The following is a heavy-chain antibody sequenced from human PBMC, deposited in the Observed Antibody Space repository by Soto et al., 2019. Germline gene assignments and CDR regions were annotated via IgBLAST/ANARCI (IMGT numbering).Heavy chain of an antibody. D-gene: IGHD3-10*01. CDR2: TYYRSRWYN. J-gene: IGHJ4*02. V-gene: IGHV6-1*01. CDR1: GDSVSSNSAA. CDR3: ARGRQRVFGWGVTSASTDY. Sequence: SQTLSLTCAISGDSVSSNSAAWNWIRQSPSRGLEWLGRTYYRSRWYNDYAVSVKSRITVNPDTSKNQFSLHLNSVTPEDTAVYYCARGRQRVFGWGVTSASTDYWGQGTLVTVSS.